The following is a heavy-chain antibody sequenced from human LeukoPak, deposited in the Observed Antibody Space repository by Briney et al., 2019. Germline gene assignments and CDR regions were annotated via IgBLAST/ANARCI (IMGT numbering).Heavy chain of an antibody. CDR1: GGSISGYY. CDR3: ARSGLQWLVPVGYYYMDV. D-gene: IGHD6-19*01. V-gene: IGHV4-59*01. Sequence: SETLSLTCTVSGGSISGYYWSWIRQPPGKGLEWIGYIYYSGSTSYNPSLKSRVTISVDTSKNQFSLKLNSVTAADTAVYYCARSGLQWLVPVGYYYMDVWGKGTTVTVSS. J-gene: IGHJ6*03. CDR2: IYYSGST.